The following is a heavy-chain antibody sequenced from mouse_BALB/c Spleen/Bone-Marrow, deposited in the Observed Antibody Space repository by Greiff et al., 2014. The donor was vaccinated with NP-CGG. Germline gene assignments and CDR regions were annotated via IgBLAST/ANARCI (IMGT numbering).Heavy chain of an antibody. CDR2: IYPGSGST. D-gene: IGHD2-4*01. CDR3: TRLGSTMITTDAY. V-gene: IGHV1S22*01. J-gene: IGHJ3*01. Sequence: GSELVRPGASVKLSCKASGYTFTSYWMHWVKQRPGQGLEWIGNIYPGSGSTNYDEKFKSKATLTVDTSPSTAYMQLSSLTSEDSAVYYCTRLGSTMITTDAYWGQGTLVTVSA. CDR1: GYTFTSYW.